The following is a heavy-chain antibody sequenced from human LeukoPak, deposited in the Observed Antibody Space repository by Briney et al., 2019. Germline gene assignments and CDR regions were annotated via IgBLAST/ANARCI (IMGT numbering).Heavy chain of an antibody. CDR2: IYYSGST. CDR1: GVSISSSNSY. Sequence: SETLSLTCTVSGVSISSSNSYWGWIRQPPGKGLEWIGSIYYSGSTYYNPSLKSRVTISVDTSKNQFSLKLSSVTAADTAVYYCARVFPYSSSGLDPQTEMDYWGQGTLVTVSS. CDR3: ARVFPYSSSGLDPQTEMDY. J-gene: IGHJ4*02. V-gene: IGHV4-39*07. D-gene: IGHD6-13*01.